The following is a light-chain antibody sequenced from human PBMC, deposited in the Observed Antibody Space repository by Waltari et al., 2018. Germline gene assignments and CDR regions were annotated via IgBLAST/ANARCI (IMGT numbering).Light chain of an antibody. Sequence: QSLLTQPPSVSGAPGQRVTIPCTGSTSTIGAGFHVHWYQHLPGKAPKLLIYANTKRPSGVPDRVSASKSGTSASLAITGLQAEDEADYYCQSYDSSLSGVIFGGGTKLTVL. J-gene: IGLJ2*01. CDR3: QSYDSSLSGVI. V-gene: IGLV1-40*01. CDR1: TSTIGAGFH. CDR2: ANT.